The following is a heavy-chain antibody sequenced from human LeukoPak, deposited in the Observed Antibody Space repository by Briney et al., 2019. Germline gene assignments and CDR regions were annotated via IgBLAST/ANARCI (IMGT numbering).Heavy chain of an antibody. J-gene: IGHJ5*02. D-gene: IGHD6-13*01. CDR3: TISSSWYEDWFDP. CDR2: IKSKTDGGTT. CDR1: GLTFRNAW. V-gene: IGHV3-15*01. Sequence: GGSLRLSCAASGLTFRNAWMTWVRQAPGKGLEWVGRIKSKTDGGTTDYAAPVKGRFTISRDDSKNTLYLQMNSLKTEDTAVYYCTISSSWYEDWFDPWGQGTLVTVSS.